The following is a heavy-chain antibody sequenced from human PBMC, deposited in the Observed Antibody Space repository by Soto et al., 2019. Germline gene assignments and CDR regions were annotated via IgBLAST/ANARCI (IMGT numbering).Heavy chain of an antibody. CDR2: IKSKTDGGTR. Sequence: PGESLKISCAASGFTFSDAWMSWVRQAPGKGLEWVGRIKSKTDGGTRDYAAPVKGRVTISRDDSKNTLYLQMNSLKTEDTAVYYCTCLHYDILTGSKWHYFDYWGQGTLVTVSS. J-gene: IGHJ4*02. D-gene: IGHD3-9*01. V-gene: IGHV3-15*01. CDR1: GFTFSDAW. CDR3: TCLHYDILTGSKWHYFDY.